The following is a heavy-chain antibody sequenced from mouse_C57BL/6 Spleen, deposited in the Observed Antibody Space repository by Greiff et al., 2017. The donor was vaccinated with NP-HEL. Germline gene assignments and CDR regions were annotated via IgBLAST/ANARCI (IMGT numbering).Heavy chain of an antibody. V-gene: IGHV1-5*01. J-gene: IGHJ2*01. CDR3: TRGRELPTGENYYFDY. CDR2: IYPGNSDT. CDR1: GYTFTSYW. Sequence: EVQLQQSGTVLARPGASVKMSCKTSGYTFTSYWMHWVKQRPGQGLEWIGAIYPGNSDTSYNQKFKGKAKLTAVTSASTAYMELSSLTNEDSAVYYCTRGRELPTGENYYFDYWGQGTTLTVSS. D-gene: IGHD2-10*01.